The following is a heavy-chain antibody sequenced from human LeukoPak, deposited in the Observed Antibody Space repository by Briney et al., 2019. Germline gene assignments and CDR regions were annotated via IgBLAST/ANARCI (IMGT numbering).Heavy chain of an antibody. CDR3: AKGLGWYYYYGMDV. J-gene: IGHJ6*02. CDR1: GFTVSSNY. Sequence: PGGSLRLSCAASGFTVSSNYMSWVRQAPGKGLEWVSVIYSGGSTYYADSVKGRFTISGDNSKNTLYLQMNSLRAEDTAVYYCAKGLGWYYYYGMDVWGQGTTVTVSS. D-gene: IGHD1-26*01. CDR2: IYSGGST. V-gene: IGHV3-66*01.